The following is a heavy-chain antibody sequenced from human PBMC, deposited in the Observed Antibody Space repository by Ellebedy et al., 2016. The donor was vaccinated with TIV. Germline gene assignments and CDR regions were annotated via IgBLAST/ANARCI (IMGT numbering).Heavy chain of an antibody. CDR1: GGSFSGYY. CDR3: ARVLTDDRLDYGGHAYWFDP. Sequence: MPSETLSLTCAVYGGSFSGYYWTWIRQPPGKGLEWIGEINHGGSTNYNPALKSRVTISVDTSKNQFSLKLSSVTAADTAVYYCARVLTDDRLDYGGHAYWFDPWGQGTLVTVSS. D-gene: IGHD4-23*01. J-gene: IGHJ5*02. CDR2: INHGGST. V-gene: IGHV4-34*01.